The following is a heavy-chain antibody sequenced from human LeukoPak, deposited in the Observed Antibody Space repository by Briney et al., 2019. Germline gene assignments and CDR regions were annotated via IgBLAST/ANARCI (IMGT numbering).Heavy chain of an antibody. D-gene: IGHD6-6*01. CDR2: ISAYNGNT. Sequence: GASVTVSCKASGYTFTSYGISWVRQAPGQGLEWMGWISAYNGNTNYAQKLQGRVTMTTDTSTSTAYMELRSLRSDDTAVYYCARDGPRSSSSNYYYYYGMDVWGQGTTVTVSS. CDR3: ARDGPRSSSSNYYYYYGMDV. V-gene: IGHV1-18*01. CDR1: GYTFTSYG. J-gene: IGHJ6*02.